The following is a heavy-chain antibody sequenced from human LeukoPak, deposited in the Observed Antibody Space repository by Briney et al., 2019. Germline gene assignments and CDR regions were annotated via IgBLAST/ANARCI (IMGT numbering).Heavy chain of an antibody. Sequence: GASVKVSCKVSGHTFTTYPMHWLRQAPGQGLEWMGWINAGNGNTKYSQRFQDRVTITRDTSANIVYMELSSLRPEDTAVYYCAREGVYYNSGSFYFDYWGQGTLVTVSS. V-gene: IGHV1-3*01. CDR3: AREGVYYNSGSFYFDY. CDR1: GHTFTTYP. D-gene: IGHD3-10*01. CDR2: INAGNGNT. J-gene: IGHJ4*02.